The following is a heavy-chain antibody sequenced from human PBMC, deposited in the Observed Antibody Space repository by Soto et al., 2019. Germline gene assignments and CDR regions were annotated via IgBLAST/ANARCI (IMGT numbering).Heavy chain of an antibody. CDR1: GASLSVHSYY. Sequence: SDTLSLTCTVSGASLSVHSYYWTWIRQPPGQGLEWIGSSSYSGSTYYYPSLKSRVTISVDKSKNPSSLKLSAATAADTAVYYCARHYDYSVYGGDWFDPWGQGTLVTVSS. D-gene: IGHD5-12*01. CDR2: SSYSGST. V-gene: IGHV4-39*01. CDR3: ARHYDYSVYGGDWFDP. J-gene: IGHJ5*02.